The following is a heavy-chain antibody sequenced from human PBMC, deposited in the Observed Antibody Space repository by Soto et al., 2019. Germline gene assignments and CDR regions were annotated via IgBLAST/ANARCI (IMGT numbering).Heavy chain of an antibody. V-gene: IGHV3-23*01. Sequence: EVQLLESGGGLVQPGGSLRLSCAASGFSFNSYVMSWVRQAPGKGLEWVSAISGSVGSTYYADSVKGWFTISRDNSKNTVYLQMSSLRAEDTALYYCTKGAYGMDVWGQGTTVTVSS. CDR2: ISGSVGST. J-gene: IGHJ6*02. CDR3: TKGAYGMDV. CDR1: GFSFNSYV.